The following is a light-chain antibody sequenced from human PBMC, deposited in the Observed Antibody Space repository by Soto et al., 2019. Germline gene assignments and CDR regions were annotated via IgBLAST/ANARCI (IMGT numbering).Light chain of an antibody. CDR3: QQYNNWPPIT. V-gene: IGKV3-15*01. CDR1: QSVSSN. CDR2: GAS. J-gene: IGKJ5*01. Sequence: EIVMTQSPATLSVSPGERSTLSCMSSQSVSSNLAWYQQKPGQAPRLLIYGASTRATVIPAGFSGSGSGTEFTLTISSLQSEDFAVYYCQQYNNWPPITFGQGTRLEIK.